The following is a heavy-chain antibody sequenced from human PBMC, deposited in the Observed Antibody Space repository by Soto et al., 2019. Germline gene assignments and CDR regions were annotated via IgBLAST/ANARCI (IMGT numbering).Heavy chain of an antibody. V-gene: IGHV4-31*03. CDR1: GGSISSGGYY. J-gene: IGHJ6*02. CDR3: ARGSGGLPNSSSWYWDYYYYYGMDV. CDR2: IYYSGST. D-gene: IGHD6-13*01. Sequence: SETLSLTCTVSGGSISSGGYYWSWIRQHPGKGLEWIGYIYYSGSTYYDPSLKSRVTISVDTSKNQFSLKLSSVTAADTAVYYCARGSGGLPNSSSWYWDYYYYYGMDVWGQGTTVTVSS.